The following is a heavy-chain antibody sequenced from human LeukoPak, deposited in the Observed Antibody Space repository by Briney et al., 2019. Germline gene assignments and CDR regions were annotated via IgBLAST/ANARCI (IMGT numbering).Heavy chain of an antibody. D-gene: IGHD5-12*01. CDR2: INPNNGGT. V-gene: IGHV1-2*02. Sequence: ASVKVSCKAFGYTITGYYIHWVRQAPGQGLEWMGWINPNNGGTNSAQKFQGRVTMTRDTSIGTAYMELNRLTYDDTAVYYCARDPSNSGYDYLYYFDYWGQGTLVTVSS. J-gene: IGHJ4*02. CDR1: GYTITGYY. CDR3: ARDPSNSGYDYLYYFDY.